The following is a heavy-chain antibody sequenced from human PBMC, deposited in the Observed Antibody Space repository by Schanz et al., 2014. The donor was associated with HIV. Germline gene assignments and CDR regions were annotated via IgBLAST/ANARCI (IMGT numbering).Heavy chain of an antibody. CDR3: ARDRLVWFGEFNGLDV. CDR2: ISYDGNNQ. Sequence: VQLLESGGGLVQPGGSLRLSCAASGFLFSSYGMSWVRQAPGKGLEWVAAISYDGNNQFYADSVKGRFTISRDNARNTLYLQMNSLRSEDTALYYCARDRLVWFGEFNGLDVWGQGTTV. D-gene: IGHD3-10*01. CDR1: GFLFSSYG. J-gene: IGHJ6*02. V-gene: IGHV3-30*03.